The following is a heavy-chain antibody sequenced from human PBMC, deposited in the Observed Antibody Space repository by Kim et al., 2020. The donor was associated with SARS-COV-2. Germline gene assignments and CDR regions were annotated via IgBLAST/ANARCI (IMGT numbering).Heavy chain of an antibody. D-gene: IGHD5-18*01. CDR3: AKVSPNSYGKGMDV. V-gene: IGHV3-9*01. J-gene: IGHJ6*02. Sequence: DSVKGRFTIPRDNAKNSLYLQMNSLRAEDTALYYCAKVSPNSYGKGMDVWGQGTTVTVSS.